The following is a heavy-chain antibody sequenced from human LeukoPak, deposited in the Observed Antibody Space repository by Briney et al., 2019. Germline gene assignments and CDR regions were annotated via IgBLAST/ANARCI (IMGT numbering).Heavy chain of an antibody. CDR1: GYSFTSYW. Sequence: ESLKISCKGSGYSFTSYWIGWVRQMPGKGLEWMGIIYPGDSDTRYSPSFQGQVTISADKSISTAYLQWSSLKASDTAMYYCARAPYCSGGSCSFDYWGQGTLVTVSS. J-gene: IGHJ4*02. V-gene: IGHV5-51*01. CDR3: ARAPYCSGGSCSFDY. D-gene: IGHD2-15*01. CDR2: IYPGDSDT.